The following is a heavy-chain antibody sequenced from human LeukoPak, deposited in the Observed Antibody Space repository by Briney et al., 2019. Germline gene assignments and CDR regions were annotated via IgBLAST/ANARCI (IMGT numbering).Heavy chain of an antibody. V-gene: IGHV4-59*08. D-gene: IGHD4-11*01. CDR3: ARHNYYSNYGDWFDP. Sequence: AETLSLTCTVSGRPLWSYYGSGIPQPPGKAREWRVYIYYRESTHYNPSLKSRVTISVDTSKTQLSMTLSSVTAADTDVYYCARHNYYSNYGDWFDPWGQGPLVTVSS. CDR1: GRPLWSYY. CDR2: IYYREST. J-gene: IGHJ5*02.